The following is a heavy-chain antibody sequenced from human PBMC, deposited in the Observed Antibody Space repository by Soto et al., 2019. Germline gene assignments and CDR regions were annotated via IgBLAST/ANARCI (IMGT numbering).Heavy chain of an antibody. D-gene: IGHD2-2*03. J-gene: IGHJ3*02. Sequence: QVQLVQSGAEVNRPGASVKVSCKASGYTFTSYDFNWVRQAPGQGLEWMGWVNPNSGNTDYAQKFQGRVTMTRNTSIRTAYMELSSLRSEDTAVYYCARASYLDPAFDIWGQGTMVTVSS. CDR3: ARASYLDPAFDI. CDR1: GYTFTSYD. V-gene: IGHV1-8*01. CDR2: VNPNSGNT.